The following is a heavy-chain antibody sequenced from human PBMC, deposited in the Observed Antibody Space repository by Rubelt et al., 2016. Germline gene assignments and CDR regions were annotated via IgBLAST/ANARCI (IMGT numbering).Heavy chain of an antibody. CDR2: ISSSSSTI. V-gene: IGHV3-48*04. J-gene: IGHJ4*02. CDR1: GFTFSSYS. CDR3: ARDGEAAAGTFDY. D-gene: IGHD6-13*01. Sequence: EVQLVESGGGLVQPGGSLRLSCAASGFTFSSYSMNWVRQAPGKGLEWVSYISSSSSTIYYADSVKGRVTIVRDNAKNSLYLQMNSLRAEDTAVYYCARDGEAAAGTFDYWGQGTLVTVSS.